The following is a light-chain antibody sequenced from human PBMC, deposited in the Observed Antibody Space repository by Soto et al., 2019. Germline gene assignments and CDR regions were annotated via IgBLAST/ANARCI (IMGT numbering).Light chain of an antibody. Sequence: QSVLTQPASVSGSPGQSITISCTGTSSDVGGYNYVSWYQQHPGKAPKLMIYEVSNRPSGVSNSFSGSKSGNTASLTISGLQAEDEADYYCSSYTSSSPYVFGTGTKVTVL. CDR2: EVS. CDR3: SSYTSSSPYV. J-gene: IGLJ1*01. V-gene: IGLV2-14*01. CDR1: SSDVGGYNY.